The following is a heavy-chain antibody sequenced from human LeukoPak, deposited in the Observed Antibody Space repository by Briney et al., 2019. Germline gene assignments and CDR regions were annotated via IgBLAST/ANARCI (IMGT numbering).Heavy chain of an antibody. CDR3: AKDSTIVVVPAATDAFDI. Sequence: KPGGSLRLSCAASGFTFSDYYMSWMRQAPGKGLEWVSYISSSRSTMYYADSVKGRFTISRDNSKNTLYLQMNSLRAEDTAVYYCAKDSTIVVVPAATDAFDIWGQGTMVTVSS. V-gene: IGHV3-11*04. CDR1: GFTFSDYY. CDR2: ISSSRSTM. J-gene: IGHJ3*02. D-gene: IGHD2-2*01.